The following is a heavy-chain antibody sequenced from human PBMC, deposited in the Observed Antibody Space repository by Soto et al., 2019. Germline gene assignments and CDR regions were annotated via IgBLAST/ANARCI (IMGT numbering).Heavy chain of an antibody. Sequence: GGSLRLSCAASGFTYTRYSMNWVRQAPGKGLEWVSSISSTTDYIYYGDSMKGRFTISRDNAKNSLYLEMNSLRAEDTAVYYCARESEDLTSNFDYWGQGTLVTV. CDR3: ARESEDLTSNFDY. CDR1: GFTYTRYS. CDR2: ISSTTDYI. J-gene: IGHJ4*02. V-gene: IGHV3-21*06.